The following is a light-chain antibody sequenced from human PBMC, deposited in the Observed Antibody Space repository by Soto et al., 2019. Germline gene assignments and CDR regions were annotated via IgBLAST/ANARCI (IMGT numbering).Light chain of an antibody. CDR2: GAS. J-gene: IGKJ4*01. Sequence: EIVLTQSPGTLSLSPGERATLSCRASQSVSNNYLAWYQQKPGQAPRLLIYGASNRATGIPDRFSGSGSGTDFTLTISRLEPEDFAVYYCQQYDESPLTFGGGTKVDIK. CDR3: QQYDESPLT. V-gene: IGKV3-20*01. CDR1: QSVSNNY.